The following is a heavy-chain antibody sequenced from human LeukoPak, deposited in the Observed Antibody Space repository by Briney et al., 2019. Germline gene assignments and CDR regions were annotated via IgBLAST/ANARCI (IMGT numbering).Heavy chain of an antibody. V-gene: IGHV3-30*02. Sequence: GGSLRLSCAASGFSFITYGIHWVRQAPGKGLEWVAFIRYDGSNRFYADSVRGRFTISRDNSKNTVYLQMNSLRAEDTAVYYCARLAIRGIDFSNPEFDPWGQGTLVTVSS. D-gene: IGHD4-11*01. J-gene: IGHJ5*02. CDR1: GFSFITYG. CDR3: ARLAIRGIDFSNPEFDP. CDR2: IRYDGSNR.